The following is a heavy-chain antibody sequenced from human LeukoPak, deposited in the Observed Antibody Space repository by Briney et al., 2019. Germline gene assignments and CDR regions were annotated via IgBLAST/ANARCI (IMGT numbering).Heavy chain of an antibody. D-gene: IGHD5/OR15-5a*01. V-gene: IGHV4-30-2*01. J-gene: IGHJ3*02. CDR1: GGSISSGGYS. Sequence: SQTLSLTRAVSGGSISSGGYSWSWIRQPPGKGLEWIGYIYHSGSTYYNPSLKSRVTISVDRSKNQFSLKLSSVTAADTAVYYCARGVPDAFDIWGQGTMVTVSS. CDR3: ARGVPDAFDI. CDR2: IYHSGST.